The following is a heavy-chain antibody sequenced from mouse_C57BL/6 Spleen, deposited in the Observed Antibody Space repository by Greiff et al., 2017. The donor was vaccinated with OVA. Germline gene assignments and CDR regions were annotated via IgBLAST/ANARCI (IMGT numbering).Heavy chain of an antibody. CDR3: TRANWDVGFAY. CDR2: ISSGGDYI. V-gene: IGHV5-9-1*02. J-gene: IGHJ3*01. D-gene: IGHD4-1*01. Sequence: EVQRVESGEGLVKPGGSLKLSCAASGFTFSSYAMSWVRQTPEKRLEWVAYISSGGDYIYYADTVKGRFTISRDNARNTLYLQMSSLKSEDTAMYYCTRANWDVGFAYWGQGTLVTVSA. CDR1: GFTFSSYA.